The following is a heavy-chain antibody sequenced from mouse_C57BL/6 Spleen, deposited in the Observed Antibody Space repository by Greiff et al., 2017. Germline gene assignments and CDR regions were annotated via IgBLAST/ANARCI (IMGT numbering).Heavy chain of an antibody. D-gene: IGHD1-1*01. CDR3: ARYHGSSRYFDV. Sequence: EVKLMESGGGLVQPGGSLSLSCAASGFTFTDYYMSWVRQPPGKALEWLGFIRNKANGYTTEYSASVKVRFTISRDNSQSILYLQMIALRAEDSATYYCARYHGSSRYFDVWGTGTTVTVSS. J-gene: IGHJ1*03. CDR1: GFTFTDYY. CDR2: IRNKANGYTT. V-gene: IGHV7-3*01.